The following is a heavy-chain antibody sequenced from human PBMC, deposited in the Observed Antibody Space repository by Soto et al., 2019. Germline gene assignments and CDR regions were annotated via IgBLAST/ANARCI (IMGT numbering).Heavy chain of an antibody. CDR1: GYTFTSYD. V-gene: IGHV1-8*01. D-gene: IGHD6-13*01. Sequence: ALVKVSCKASGYTFTSYDINWVRQATGQGLEWMGWMNPNSGNTGYAQKFQGRVTMTRNTSISTAYMELSSLRSEDTAVYYCARGVRVKQLVLGYYYYMDVWGKGTTVTVSS. CDR2: MNPNSGNT. CDR3: ARGVRVKQLVLGYYYYMDV. J-gene: IGHJ6*03.